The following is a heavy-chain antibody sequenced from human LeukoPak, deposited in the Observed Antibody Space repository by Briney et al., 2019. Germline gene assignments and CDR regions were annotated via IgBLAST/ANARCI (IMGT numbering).Heavy chain of an antibody. J-gene: IGHJ3*02. V-gene: IGHV5-51*01. D-gene: IGHD3-10*01. CDR1: SYSFANYW. CDR2: VYPAGSQT. Sequence: GESLKISCKASSYSFANYWIGWVRQMPGKGLEWMGIVYPAGSQTLYSPSFQGQVTISVDKSISTAYLQWSSLKASDTAMYYCASSHYYGSGSRNFDIWGQGTMVTVSS. CDR3: ASSHYYGSGSRNFDI.